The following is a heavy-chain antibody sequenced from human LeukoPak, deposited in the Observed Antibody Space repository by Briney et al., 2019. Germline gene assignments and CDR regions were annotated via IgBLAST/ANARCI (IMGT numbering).Heavy chain of an antibody. V-gene: IGHV4-59*12. CDR3: ARDPSPVEGDS. Sequence: PSETLSLTCTVSGGSISSYFWSWIRQPPGKGLEWIGYIYYSGSTNYNPSLKSRVTISLDKSKNQYSLRLTSVTAADTAVYYCARDPSPVEGDSWGQGILVTVSS. CDR1: GGSISSYF. J-gene: IGHJ4*02. CDR2: IYYSGST. D-gene: IGHD3-3*01.